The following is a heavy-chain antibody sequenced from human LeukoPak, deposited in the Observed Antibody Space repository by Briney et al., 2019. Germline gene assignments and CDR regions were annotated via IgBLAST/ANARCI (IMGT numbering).Heavy chain of an antibody. D-gene: IGHD2-15*01. V-gene: IGHV3-72*01. CDR3: AKAHPRSRFDS. J-gene: IGHJ4*02. CDR1: GFTFSDHY. CDR2: IRNKANSYTT. Sequence: PGGSLRLSCAASGFTFSDHYMDWVRQAPGEGLDWVGRIRNKANSYTTEYAASVKGRFTISRDDSKNSLYLQMNSLKIEDTAVYYCAKAHPRSRFDSWGQGTLVTVSS.